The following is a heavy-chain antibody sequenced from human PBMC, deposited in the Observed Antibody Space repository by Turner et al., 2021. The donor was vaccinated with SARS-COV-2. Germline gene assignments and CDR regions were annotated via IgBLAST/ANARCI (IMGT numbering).Heavy chain of an antibody. Sequence: LQLQESGPGLVKPSETLSLTCTVSGASISSIIYYWGWIRQPPGKGLEWIGTIYSSGSTYYNPSLKSRVTISVDASKNQFSLKLSSVTAADTAVYYCARRGDGGKSFDYWGQGTLVTVSS. CDR2: IYSSGST. J-gene: IGHJ4*02. V-gene: IGHV4-39*01. CDR1: GASISSIIYY. CDR3: ARRGDGGKSFDY. D-gene: IGHD2-15*01.